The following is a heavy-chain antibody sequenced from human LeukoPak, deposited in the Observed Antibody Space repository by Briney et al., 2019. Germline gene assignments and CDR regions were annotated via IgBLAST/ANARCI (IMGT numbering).Heavy chain of an antibody. CDR1: GFTFSSYA. CDR3: ARGLGATVRLDY. Sequence: GRSLRLSCAASGFTFSSYAMLWVRQAPGKGLEWVAVISYDGSNKYYADSVKGRFTISRDNSKNTLYLQMNSLRAEDTAVYYCARGLGATVRLDYWGQGTLVTVSS. V-gene: IGHV3-30-3*01. D-gene: IGHD1-26*01. J-gene: IGHJ4*02. CDR2: ISYDGSNK.